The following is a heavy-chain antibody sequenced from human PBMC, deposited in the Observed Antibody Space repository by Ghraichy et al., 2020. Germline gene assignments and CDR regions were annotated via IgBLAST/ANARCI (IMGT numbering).Heavy chain of an antibody. V-gene: IGHV3-11*01. CDR3: AGAGYSYARFDY. CDR1: GFTFSYYS. J-gene: IGHJ4*02. D-gene: IGHD5-18*01. Sequence: LSLTCAASGFTFSYYSMTWIRQAPGKGLEWVSYISSSGNALYYAASVKGRFTISRDNAKHSLYLQMNSLRADDTAVYYCAGAGYSYARFDYWGQGTLVTVSS. CDR2: ISSSGNAL.